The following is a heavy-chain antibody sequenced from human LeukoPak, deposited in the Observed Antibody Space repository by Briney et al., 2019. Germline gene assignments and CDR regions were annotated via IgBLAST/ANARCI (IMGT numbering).Heavy chain of an antibody. J-gene: IGHJ4*02. Sequence: GGCLRLSCAASVFTFCDYYMTWIRQAPWKGLEWISYIGSTNIYINYADSVKGRFTISRDNAKNSLYLQMNSLRAEDTAIYYCARGSRSGWYPTFDYWGQGTLVTVSS. V-gene: IGHV3-11*06. CDR3: ARGSRSGWYPTFDY. D-gene: IGHD6-19*01. CDR2: IGSTNIYI. CDR1: VFTFCDYY.